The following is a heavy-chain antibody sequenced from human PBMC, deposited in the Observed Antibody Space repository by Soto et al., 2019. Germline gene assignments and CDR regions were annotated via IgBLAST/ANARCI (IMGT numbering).Heavy chain of an antibody. CDR1: GFTFSSHS. CDR2: ISSSSSYI. D-gene: IGHD6-25*01. V-gene: IGHV3-21*01. CDR3: ARLDRGSLDY. J-gene: IGHJ4*02. Sequence: EVQLVESGGGQVKPGGSLRLSCAASGFTFSSHSMNWVRQAPGKGLEWVSSISSSSSYIYYADSVKGRFTISRDNAKNLVYLQMNSLRAEDTAVYYCARLDRGSLDYWGRGTLVTVSS.